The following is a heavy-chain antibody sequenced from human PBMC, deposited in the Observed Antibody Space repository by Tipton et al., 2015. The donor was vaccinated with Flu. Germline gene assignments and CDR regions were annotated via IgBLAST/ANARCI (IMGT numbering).Heavy chain of an antibody. J-gene: IGHJ6*02. V-gene: IGHV4-39*07. CDR3: ARDLWNDRRAYYYYGVDV. Sequence: LRLSCTVSGDSISTTIYYWGWVRQPPGKGLEWIGSIYYSGTTYYNPSLKGRVTISVDSSKNEFSLTLASLTAADTAVYYCARDLWNDRRAYYYYGVDVWGQGP. CDR1: GDSISTTIYY. CDR2: IYYSGTT. D-gene: IGHD1-1*01.